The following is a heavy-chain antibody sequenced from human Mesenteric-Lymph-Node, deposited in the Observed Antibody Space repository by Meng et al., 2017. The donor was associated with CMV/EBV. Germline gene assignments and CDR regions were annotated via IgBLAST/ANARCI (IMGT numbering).Heavy chain of an antibody. CDR2: ISGRGTFI. V-gene: IGHV3-69-1*01. Sequence: GESLKISCAASGFTFSDYYMSWVRQAPGKGLEWVSSISGRGTFIYYADSVKGRFTISRDSAEKSVYLQMSSVRVEDMAVYYCVRGGDFRYGMDVWGQGTTVTVSS. D-gene: IGHD3-3*01. J-gene: IGHJ6*02. CDR1: GFTFSDYY. CDR3: VRGGDFRYGMDV.